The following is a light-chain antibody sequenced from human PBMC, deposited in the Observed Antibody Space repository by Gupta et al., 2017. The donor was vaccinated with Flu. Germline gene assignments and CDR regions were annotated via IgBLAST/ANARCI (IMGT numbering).Light chain of an antibody. Sequence: SYVLTPPPPVSVAPGQTARITCGGNNIGSKSVHWYQQKPGQAPVLVFYDDSDRPSGIPEGFSGSNSGNTATLTSSRVEAGDEADYYCQVWDSSSDHPVFGGGTKLTVL. CDR2: DDS. CDR1: NIGSKS. J-gene: IGLJ3*02. CDR3: QVWDSSSDHPV. V-gene: IGLV3-21*02.